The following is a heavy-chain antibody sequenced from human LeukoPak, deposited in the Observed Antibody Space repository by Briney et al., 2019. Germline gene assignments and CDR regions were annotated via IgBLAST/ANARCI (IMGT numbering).Heavy chain of an antibody. J-gene: IGHJ4*02. D-gene: IGHD1-26*01. V-gene: IGHV1-69*02. CDR2: IIPILGIA. CDR1: GGTFSSYT. CDR3: ARIPPIVGATEVYFDY. Sequence: ASVKVSCKASGGTFSSYTISWVRQAPGQGLEWMGRIIPILGIANYAQKFQGRVTITADKSTSTAYVELSSLRSEDTAVYYCARIPPIVGATEVYFDYWGQGTLVTVSS.